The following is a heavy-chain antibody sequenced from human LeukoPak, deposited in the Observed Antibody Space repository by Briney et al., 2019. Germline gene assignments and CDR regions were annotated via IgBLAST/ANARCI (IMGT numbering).Heavy chain of an antibody. CDR2: IYYSGMT. V-gene: IGHV4-59*01. CDR3: ARAIWFGEKRWFDP. Sequence: SGTLSLTCTVSGGSISSDYWSWIRQPPGKGLEWIGHIYYSGMTIYNPSLKSRVTVSVDTSKTQFSLKLSSVTVADTAVYYCARAIWFGEKRWFDPWGQGTQVTVSP. D-gene: IGHD3-10*01. CDR1: GGSISSDY. J-gene: IGHJ5*02.